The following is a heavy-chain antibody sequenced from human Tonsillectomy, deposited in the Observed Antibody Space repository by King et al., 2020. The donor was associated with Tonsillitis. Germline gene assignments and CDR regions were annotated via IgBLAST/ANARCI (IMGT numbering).Heavy chain of an antibody. J-gene: IGHJ4*02. V-gene: IGHV1-2*02. CDR2: INPKSGGT. D-gene: IGHD6-19*01. CDR3: ATGGSGWYWVY. Sequence: QLVQSGAEVKKPGASGRVSCKASGYTFTAYYIHWVRQAPGQGLEWMGWINPKSGGTTYTQKFQGRVTMTRDTSISTAYTELSRLRSDDTAVYYCATGGSGWYWVYWGQGTLVTVSS. CDR1: GYTFTAYY.